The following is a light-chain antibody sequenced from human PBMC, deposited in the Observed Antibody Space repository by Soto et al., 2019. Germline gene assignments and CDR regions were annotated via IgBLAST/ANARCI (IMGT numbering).Light chain of an antibody. CDR1: SSDVGGYNY. J-gene: IGLJ1*01. CDR2: DVS. Sequence: QSGLTQPRSVSGSRGQSVTISCTGTSSDVGGYNYVSWYQQHPGKAPKFMIYDVSTRPSGVPERFSGSKSGNTASLTISGLQTEDEADYFCCSYAGSPTYVFGTGPKVTVL. CDR3: CSYAGSPTYV. V-gene: IGLV2-11*01.